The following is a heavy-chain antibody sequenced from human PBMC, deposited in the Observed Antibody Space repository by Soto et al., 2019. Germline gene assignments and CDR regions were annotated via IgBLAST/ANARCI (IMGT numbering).Heavy chain of an antibody. CDR1: GGSMSSGGYY. CDR3: ARDSGYNWNAPDAFDI. J-gene: IGHJ3*02. Sequence: SETLSLTCTVSGGSMSSGGYYWSWIRQHPGKGLEWIGYIYYSGSTYYNPSLKSRVTISVDTSKNQFSLKLSSVTAADTAVYYCARDSGYNWNAPDAFDIWGQGTMVTVTS. D-gene: IGHD1-20*01. V-gene: IGHV4-31*03. CDR2: IYYSGST.